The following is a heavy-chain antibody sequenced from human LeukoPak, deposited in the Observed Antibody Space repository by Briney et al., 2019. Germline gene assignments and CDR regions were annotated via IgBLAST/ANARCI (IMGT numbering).Heavy chain of an antibody. CDR1: GFTFSSYA. Sequence: LSGGSLRLSCAASGFTFSSYAMSWVRQAPGKGLEWVSAISGSGGSTYYADSVKGRLPISRDNSKNTLYLQMNSLRAEDTAVYYCAKGSSTSSTTFDYWGQGTLVTVSS. J-gene: IGHJ4*02. D-gene: IGHD2-2*01. V-gene: IGHV3-23*01. CDR3: AKGSSTSSTTFDY. CDR2: ISGSGGST.